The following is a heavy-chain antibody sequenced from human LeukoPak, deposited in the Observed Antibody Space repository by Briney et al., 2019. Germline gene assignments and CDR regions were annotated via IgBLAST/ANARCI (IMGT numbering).Heavy chain of an antibody. J-gene: IGHJ3*02. D-gene: IGHD2-15*01. CDR1: GFTFSXXX. CDR2: XXGSGGST. CDR3: AKPEGEVVSPYDAFDI. Sequence: GGSLRLSCXASGFTFSXXXXXXVRQAPGXXXXXXXXXXGSGGSTYYXDSVKXXXTISRDNSKNTLYLQMNSLRAEDTAVYYCAKPEGEVVSPYDAFDIWGQGTMVTVSS. V-gene: IGHV3-23*01.